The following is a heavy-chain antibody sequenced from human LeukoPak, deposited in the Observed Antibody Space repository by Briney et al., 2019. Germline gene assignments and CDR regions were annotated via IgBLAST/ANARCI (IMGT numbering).Heavy chain of an antibody. D-gene: IGHD5-24*01. CDR1: GFTFRSYE. Sequence: GGSLRLSCAASGFTFRSYEMNWVRQAPGKGLEWVSFISSSGSTIYYADSVKGRFTISRDNAKNPLYLQMNSLRAEDTAVYYCVDGTPFDYWGQGTLVTVSS. J-gene: IGHJ4*02. CDR2: ISSSGSTI. CDR3: VDGTPFDY. V-gene: IGHV3-48*03.